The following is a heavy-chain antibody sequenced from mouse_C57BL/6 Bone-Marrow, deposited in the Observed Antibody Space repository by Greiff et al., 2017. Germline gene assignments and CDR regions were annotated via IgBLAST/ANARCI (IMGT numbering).Heavy chain of an antibody. CDR1: GYTFPSYG. CDR3: ARPTIVDWYFDV. CDR2: IYPRSGNT. V-gene: IGHV1-81*01. Sequence: VQLQQSGAELARPGASVKLSCKASGYTFPSYGISWVKQRTGQGLEWIGEIYPRSGNTYYNEKFKGKDTLTADKSSSTAYMELRSLTSEDSAVYFCARPTIVDWYFDVWGTGTTVTVSS. J-gene: IGHJ1*03. D-gene: IGHD2-12*01.